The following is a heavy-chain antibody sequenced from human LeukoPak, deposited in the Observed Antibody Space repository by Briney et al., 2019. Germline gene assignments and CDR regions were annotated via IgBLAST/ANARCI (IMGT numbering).Heavy chain of an antibody. Sequence: PGGSLRLSCATSGFTFSSYAMSWVRQAPGKGLEWVSAISGSGGSTYYADSVKGRFTISRDNAKNSLYLQMNSLRPEDTAVYYCARDQSYSSGWYGGNYYFDYWGQGTLVTVSS. J-gene: IGHJ4*02. D-gene: IGHD6-19*01. CDR3: ARDQSYSSGWYGGNYYFDY. V-gene: IGHV3-23*01. CDR2: ISGSGGST. CDR1: GFTFSSYA.